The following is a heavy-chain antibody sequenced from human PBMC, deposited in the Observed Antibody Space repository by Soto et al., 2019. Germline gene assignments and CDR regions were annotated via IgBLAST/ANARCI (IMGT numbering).Heavy chain of an antibody. J-gene: IGHJ4*02. V-gene: IGHV4-31*03. D-gene: IGHD1-26*01. CDR3: ARDRFDSGSYLFDY. CDR1: GGSISSGGYY. CDR2: IYYSGST. Sequence: SETLSLTCTVSGGSISSGGYYWSWIRQHPGKGLEWIGYIYYSGSTYYNPPLKSRVTISVDTSKNQFSQKLSSVTAADTAVYYCARDRFDSGSYLFDYWGQGTLVTVSS.